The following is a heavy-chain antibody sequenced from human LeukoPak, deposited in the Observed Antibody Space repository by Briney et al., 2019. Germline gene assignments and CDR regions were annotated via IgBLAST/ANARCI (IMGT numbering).Heavy chain of an antibody. CDR1: GFTSSSRT. CDR2: ITSDSVAT. J-gene: IGHJ5*02. CDR3: APRGIGGVDWFDP. D-gene: IGHD2-8*02. Sequence: GGSLRLSCGASGFTSSSRTMNWARQPPGKGLEWVSTITSDSVATYYADSVKGRFTISRDNSKNTLYLQLNSLRVEDTAVYYCAPRGIGGVDWFDPWSQGTLVTVSS. V-gene: IGHV3-23*01.